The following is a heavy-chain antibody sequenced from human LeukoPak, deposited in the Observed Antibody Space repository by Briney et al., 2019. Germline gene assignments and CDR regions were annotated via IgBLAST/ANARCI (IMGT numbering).Heavy chain of an antibody. Sequence: PGESLKISCKGSGYSFPSYWIVWVRQLPGKGLAWMGIIYPRDSDTSYSPSFQGQVTISADKSISTAYLQWSSLKTSDTAMYYCARRLSFSRDGYNNFDYWGQGTLVTVS. CDR1: GYSFPSYW. J-gene: IGHJ4*02. CDR2: IYPRDSDT. V-gene: IGHV5-51*01. CDR3: ARRLSFSRDGYNNFDY. D-gene: IGHD5-24*01.